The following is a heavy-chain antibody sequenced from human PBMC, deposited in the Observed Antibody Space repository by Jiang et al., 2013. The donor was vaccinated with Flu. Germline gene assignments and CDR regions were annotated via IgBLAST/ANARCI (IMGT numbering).Heavy chain of an antibody. CDR1: GFTFSSYA. Sequence: AASGFTFSSYAMHWVRQAPGKGLEWVAVISYDGSNKYYADSVKGRFTISRDNSKNTLYLQMNSLRAEDTAVYYCAREGFTVDTAMDYWGQGTLVTVSS. D-gene: IGHD5-18*01. J-gene: IGHJ4*02. CDR2: ISYDGSNK. V-gene: IGHV3-30-3*01. CDR3: AREGFTVDTAMDY.